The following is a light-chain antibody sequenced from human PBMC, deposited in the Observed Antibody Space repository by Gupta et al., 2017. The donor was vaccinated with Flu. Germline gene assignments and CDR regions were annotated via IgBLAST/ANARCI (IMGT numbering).Light chain of an antibody. CDR3: SSYTSSYTFV. J-gene: IGLJ1*01. V-gene: IGLV2-18*02. CDR1: SSDIGTYNR. Sequence: SSDIGTYNRVSWYQQSPGTAPQLMIYEVSNRPSGVPDRFSGSKSGNTASLTISGLQGEDEADYYCSSYTSSYTFVVGTGTKVTVL. CDR2: EVS.